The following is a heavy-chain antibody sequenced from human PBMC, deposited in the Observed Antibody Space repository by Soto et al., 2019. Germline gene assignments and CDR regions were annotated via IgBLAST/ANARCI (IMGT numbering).Heavy chain of an antibody. V-gene: IGHV3-48*03. Sequence: GGSLRLACAASGFTFSSYEMNWVRQDPGKGLEWVSYISSSGSTIYYADSVKGRFTISRDNAKNSLYLQMNSLRAEDTAVYYCARSLWFGELYARLGTRYYGMDVWGQGTTVTVSS. CDR3: ARSLWFGELYARLGTRYYGMDV. J-gene: IGHJ6*02. CDR2: ISSSGSTI. CDR1: GFTFSSYE. D-gene: IGHD3-10*01.